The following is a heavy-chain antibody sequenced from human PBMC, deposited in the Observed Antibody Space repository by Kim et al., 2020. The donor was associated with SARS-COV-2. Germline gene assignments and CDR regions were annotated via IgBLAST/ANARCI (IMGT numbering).Heavy chain of an antibody. D-gene: IGHD2-2*03. V-gene: IGHV3-23*01. CDR2: ISDSGGNT. Sequence: VGSLRLSCAASGFTFSTFAMSWVRQAPGKGLEWVSDISDSGGNTHYADSVKGRFTISRDNAKNTLYLQMNSLRAEDTAVYYCAKDLGYCSSTICYPPYGLDVGGQGTTVTVSS. J-gene: IGHJ6*02. CDR3: AKDLGYCSSTICYPPYGLDV. CDR1: GFTFSTFA.